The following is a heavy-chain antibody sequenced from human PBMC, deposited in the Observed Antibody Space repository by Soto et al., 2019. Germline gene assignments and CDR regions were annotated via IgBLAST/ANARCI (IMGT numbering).Heavy chain of an antibody. V-gene: IGHV4-59*01. CDR2: IYYSGST. J-gene: IGHJ6*03. Sequence: SETLSLTCTVSGGSISSYYWSWIRQPPGKGLEWIGYIYYSGSTNYNPSLKSRVTISVDTSKNQFSLKLSSVTAADTAVYYCARAHYDILTGYYLEYYYYYMDVWGKGTTDTFSS. CDR1: GGSISSYY. D-gene: IGHD3-9*01. CDR3: ARAHYDILTGYYLEYYYYYMDV.